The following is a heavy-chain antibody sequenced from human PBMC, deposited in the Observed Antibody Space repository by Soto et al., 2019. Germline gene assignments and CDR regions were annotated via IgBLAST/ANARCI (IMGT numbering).Heavy chain of an antibody. D-gene: IGHD2-15*01. CDR3: ARGPYCSGGSCPPSDY. V-gene: IGHV1-2*02. J-gene: IGHJ4*02. CDR1: GYTFTGYY. Sequence: ASVKVSCKASGYTFTGYYMHWVRQAPGQGLEWMGWINPNSGGTNYAQKFQGRVTMTRDTSISTAYMELSRLRSDDTAVYYCARGPYCSGGSCPPSDYWGQGTLVTVSS. CDR2: INPNSGGT.